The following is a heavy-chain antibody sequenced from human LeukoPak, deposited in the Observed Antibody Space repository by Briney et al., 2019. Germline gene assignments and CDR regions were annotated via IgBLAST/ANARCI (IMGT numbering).Heavy chain of an antibody. Sequence: GGSLRLSCAASGFTFSSYGMHWVRQAPGKGLEWVAVISYDGSNKYYADSVKGRFTISRDNSKNTLYLQMNSLRAEDTAVYYCANHLACGSTSCPPFDYWGQGTLVTVSS. V-gene: IGHV3-30*18. CDR2: ISYDGSNK. J-gene: IGHJ4*02. CDR3: ANHLACGSTSCPPFDY. CDR1: GFTFSSYG. D-gene: IGHD2-2*01.